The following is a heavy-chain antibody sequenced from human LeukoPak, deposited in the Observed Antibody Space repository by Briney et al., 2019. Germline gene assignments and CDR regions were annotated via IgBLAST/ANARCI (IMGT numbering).Heavy chain of an antibody. D-gene: IGHD3/OR15-3a*01. Sequence: SETLSLTCTVSGYSISSGYYWGWIRQPPGKGLEWIGSIYHSGSTYYNPSLKSRVTISVDTSKNQFSLQLNSVTPEDTAVYYCARGGLISLANTPLGAFDIWGQGTMVPVSS. V-gene: IGHV4-38-2*02. CDR1: GYSISSGYY. CDR3: ARGGLISLANTPLGAFDI. J-gene: IGHJ3*02. CDR2: IYHSGST.